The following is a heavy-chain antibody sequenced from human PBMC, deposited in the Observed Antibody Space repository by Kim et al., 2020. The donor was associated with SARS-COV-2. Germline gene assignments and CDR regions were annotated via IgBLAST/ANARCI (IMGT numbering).Heavy chain of an antibody. CDR2: ISWNSGSI. V-gene: IGHV3-9*01. D-gene: IGHD3-3*01. Sequence: GGSLRLSCAASGFTFGDYDMHWVRQAPGKGLEWVSGISWNSGSIGYADSVKGRFTISRDNAKNSLYLQMNSLRAEDTALYYCAKDHKLRFLEWLSFGGYFDYWGQGTLVTVSS. CDR3: AKDHKLRFLEWLSFGGYFDY. J-gene: IGHJ4*02. CDR1: GFTFGDYD.